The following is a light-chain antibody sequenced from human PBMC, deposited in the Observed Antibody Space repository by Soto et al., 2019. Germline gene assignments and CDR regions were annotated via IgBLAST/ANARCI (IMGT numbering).Light chain of an antibody. CDR3: QQSTNWPRT. CDR1: HSVSSD. Sequence: EIVMTQSAATLSVSPGERATLSCRASHSVSSDSAWYQQKPGQAPRLLIYGASTRASGIPARFSGSGSGTEFTLTISSLQSEDFAVYYCQQSTNWPRTFGQGTKVDI. V-gene: IGKV3-15*01. CDR2: GAS. J-gene: IGKJ1*01.